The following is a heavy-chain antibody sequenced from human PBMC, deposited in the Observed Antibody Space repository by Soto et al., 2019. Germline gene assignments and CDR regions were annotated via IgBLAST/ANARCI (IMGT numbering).Heavy chain of an antibody. CDR2: IKSDSSGI. CDR3: ARDCNCTSKY. J-gene: IGHJ4*02. V-gene: IGHV3-48*04. D-gene: IGHD1-1*01. Sequence: EVQLVESGGGLVQPGGSLRLSCAASGFTFSGYNMNWIRQAPGKGLEWVSCIKSDSSGIWYANSVKGRFTMYRDNAKNSLHLHLSSLRGEDAAVYFCARDCNCTSKYWVQGTLVTGST. CDR1: GFTFSGYN.